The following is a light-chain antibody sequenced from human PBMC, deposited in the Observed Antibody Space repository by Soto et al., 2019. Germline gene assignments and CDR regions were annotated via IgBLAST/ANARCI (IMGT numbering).Light chain of an antibody. CDR3: GTWDSSLSAVV. CDR2: DNN. Sequence: QSVLTQPPSVSAAPGQKVAISCSGSSSNIGDNYVSWYQQLPGTAPKLLIYDNNERPSGVPVRFSGSKFGTSATLGITGLQTGDEADYCCGTWDSSLSAVVFGGGTMLTVL. V-gene: IGLV1-51*01. J-gene: IGLJ2*01. CDR1: SSNIGDNY.